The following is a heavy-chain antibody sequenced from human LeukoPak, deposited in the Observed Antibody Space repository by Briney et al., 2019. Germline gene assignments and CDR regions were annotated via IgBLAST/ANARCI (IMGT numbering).Heavy chain of an antibody. J-gene: IGHJ4*02. D-gene: IGHD3-16*02. CDR2: ISDTGRRT. V-gene: IGHV3-23*01. CDR3: ARHDSFIPY. Sequence: GGSLRLSCAASGFTFSDYAMSXXXQAAGKGLEWVSGISDTGRRTYYADSVKGRFTISXXDSKKTVYLQMNTLRAEDTAIYFCARHDSFIPYWGQGTLVTVSS. CDR1: GFTFSDYA.